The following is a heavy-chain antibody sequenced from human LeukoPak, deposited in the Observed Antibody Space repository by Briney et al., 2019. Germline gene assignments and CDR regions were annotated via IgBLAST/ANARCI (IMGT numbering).Heavy chain of an antibody. D-gene: IGHD6-6*01. V-gene: IGHV5-51*01. CDR1: GYRFTNYW. CDR2: IFPGDSDT. CDR3: ARRDSSSSLMKDAFDI. Sequence: GESLKISCKGSGYRFTNYWIGWVRQMPGKGLEWMALIFPGDSDTRYSPSYEGQVTISADKSISTAYLQWSSLKASDTAMYYCARRDSSSSLMKDAFDIWGQGTMVTVSS. J-gene: IGHJ3*02.